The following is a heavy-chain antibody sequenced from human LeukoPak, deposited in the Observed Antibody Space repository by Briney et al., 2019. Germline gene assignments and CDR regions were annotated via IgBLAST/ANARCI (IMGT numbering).Heavy chain of an antibody. V-gene: IGHV3-66*01. CDR3: ASRDKGYYYGMDV. J-gene: IGHJ6*02. Sequence: GGSLRLSCAASGFTVSGNYMSWVRQAPGEGLEWVSLLYSGGSTYYADSVKGRFSISRGNSKSTLYLQMNSLRAEDTAVYYCASRDKGYYYGMDVWGQGTTVTVSS. CDR1: GFTVSGNY. CDR2: LYSGGST. D-gene: IGHD5-24*01.